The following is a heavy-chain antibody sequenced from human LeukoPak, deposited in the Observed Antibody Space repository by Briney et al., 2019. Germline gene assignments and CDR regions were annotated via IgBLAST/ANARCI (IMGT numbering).Heavy chain of an antibody. V-gene: IGHV1-8*01. CDR3: ARDNWNDEYYYYYYGMDV. J-gene: IGHJ6*02. Sequence: ASVKVSCKASGYTFTSYDINWVRQATGQGLEWMGWMNPNSGNTGYAQEFQGRVTMTRNTSISTAYMELSSLRSEDTAVYYCARDNWNDEYYYYYYGMDVWGQGTTVTVSS. CDR2: MNPNSGNT. CDR1: GYTFTSYD. D-gene: IGHD1-1*01.